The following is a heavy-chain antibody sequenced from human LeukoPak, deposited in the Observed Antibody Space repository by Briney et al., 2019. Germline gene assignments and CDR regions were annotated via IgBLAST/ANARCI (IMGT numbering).Heavy chain of an antibody. CDR3: ARRGNWNDFDY. CDR1: GYTFTSYG. V-gene: IGHV1-18*01. Sequence: ASVKVPCKASGYTFTSYGFTWVRQAPGQGLEWMGWINSYNGITQYAPKFKGRVTTTIDTSTSTAYMELRSLGSDDTAVYYCARRGNWNDFDYWGQGTLVIVSS. CDR2: INSYNGIT. D-gene: IGHD1-20*01. J-gene: IGHJ4*02.